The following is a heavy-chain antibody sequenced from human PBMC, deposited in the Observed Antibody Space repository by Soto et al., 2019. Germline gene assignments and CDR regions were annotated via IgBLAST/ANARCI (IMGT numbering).Heavy chain of an antibody. CDR1: GYTFTSYG. D-gene: IGHD3-16*01. J-gene: IGHJ4*02. CDR3: AGDSQGVFPHS. Sequence: QVQLVQSGAEVKKPGASVKVSCKASGYTFTSYGISWVRQAPGQGLEWMGWISAYNGNTNYAQKHQGRATMTTDTSTSTAYVQLRSLKADDTAVYYCAGDSQGVFPHSWGQGTLVTVSS. CDR2: ISAYNGNT. V-gene: IGHV1-18*01.